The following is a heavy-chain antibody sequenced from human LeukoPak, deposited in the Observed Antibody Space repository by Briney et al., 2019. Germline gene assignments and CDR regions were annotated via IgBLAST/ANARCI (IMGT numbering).Heavy chain of an antibody. D-gene: IGHD2-15*01. V-gene: IGHV3-7*01. Sequence: QTGGSLRLACAASGFTFSSYWMSWVRQAPGKGLEWVANIKQDGSEKYYVDSVKGRFTISRDNAKNSLYLQMNSLRAEDTAVYYCARDRGYCSGGSCYWDAFDIWGQGTMVTVSS. J-gene: IGHJ3*02. CDR2: IKQDGSEK. CDR3: ARDRGYCSGGSCYWDAFDI. CDR1: GFTFSSYW.